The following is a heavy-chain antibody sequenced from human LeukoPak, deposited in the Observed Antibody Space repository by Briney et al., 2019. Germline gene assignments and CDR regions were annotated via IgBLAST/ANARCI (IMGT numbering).Heavy chain of an antibody. V-gene: IGHV1-46*03. D-gene: IGHD2-2*01. J-gene: IGHJ4*02. CDR1: GYTFTSYY. Sequence: AASVKVSCKASGYTFTSYYMHWVRQAPGQGLEWMGIINPSGGSTSYAQKFQGRVTMTRDTSTSTVYMELSSLRSEDTAVYYCARDLVVPAEDETDPEGQAWGQGILVTVSS. CDR2: INPSGGST. CDR3: ARDLVVPAEDETDPEGQA.